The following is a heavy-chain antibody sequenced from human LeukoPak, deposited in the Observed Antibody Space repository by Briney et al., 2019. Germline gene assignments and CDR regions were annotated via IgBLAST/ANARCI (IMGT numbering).Heavy chain of an antibody. D-gene: IGHD6-19*01. CDR1: GGSISSGGYY. J-gene: IGHJ3*02. Sequence: SETLSLTCTVSGGSISSGGYYWNWIRQPPGKGLEWIGYISHSGGIYSSPSLKSRVTISVDTSKNQFSLKLSSVTAADTAVYYCARQEGSSGWYSIWGQGTMVTVSS. CDR3: ARQEGSSGWYSI. CDR2: ISHSGGI. V-gene: IGHV4-30-2*01.